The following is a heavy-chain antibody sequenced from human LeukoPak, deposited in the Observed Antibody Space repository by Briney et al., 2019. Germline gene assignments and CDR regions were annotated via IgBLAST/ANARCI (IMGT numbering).Heavy chain of an antibody. CDR2: ISGSGGST. Sequence: GESLRLSCAASGFTFSSYDMSWVRQPPGKGLEWVSVISGSGGSTNYADSVKGRFTISRDNSKNTLYLQMNSLTAEDTAVYYCANIAVKKNYNFDYWGQGTLVTVSS. J-gene: IGHJ4*02. D-gene: IGHD6-19*01. V-gene: IGHV3-23*01. CDR1: GFTFSSYD. CDR3: ANIAVKKNYNFDY.